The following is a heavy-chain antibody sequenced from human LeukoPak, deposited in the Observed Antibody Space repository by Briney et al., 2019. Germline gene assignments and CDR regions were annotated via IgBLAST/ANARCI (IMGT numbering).Heavy chain of an antibody. D-gene: IGHD1-26*01. CDR3: ARGGNKWELDNWFDP. Sequence: SETLSLTCTVSGGSISSYYWSWLRQPPGKGLEWIGEIFHSGSTNYNPSLKSRVTISVDKSKNQFSLKLNSVTAADTAVYYCARGGNKWELDNWFDPWGQGTLVTVSS. J-gene: IGHJ5*02. CDR2: IFHSGST. CDR1: GGSISSYY. V-gene: IGHV4-59*12.